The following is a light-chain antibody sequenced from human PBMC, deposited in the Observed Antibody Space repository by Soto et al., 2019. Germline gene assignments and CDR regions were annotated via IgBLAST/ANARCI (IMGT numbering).Light chain of an antibody. CDR3: QSYDSSLRGYV. CDR2: GNT. V-gene: IGLV1-40*01. J-gene: IGLJ1*01. CDR1: RYKIGAGYD. Sequence: QSVLTQPPSVSGAPGQRVTISCTGSRYKIGAGYDVHWYRQLPGTAPKLLLYGNTNRPSGVPDRFSGSKSGTSASLAITGLQAEDEADYYCQSYDSSLRGYVFGTGTKLTVL.